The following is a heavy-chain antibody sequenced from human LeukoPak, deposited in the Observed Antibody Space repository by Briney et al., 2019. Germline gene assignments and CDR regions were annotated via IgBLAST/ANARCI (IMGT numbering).Heavy chain of an antibody. D-gene: IGHD1-26*01. Sequence: GGSLRLSCAASGFTFSSYEMNWVRQAPGKGLEWVSYISTSGSNIYYADSVKGRFTISRDNAKNSLYLQMSSLRPEDTAVYYCARDGVVGARYNYYYHMDVWGKGSTVTVSS. J-gene: IGHJ6*03. CDR1: GFTFSSYE. CDR3: ARDGVVGARYNYYYHMDV. CDR2: ISTSGSNI. V-gene: IGHV3-48*03.